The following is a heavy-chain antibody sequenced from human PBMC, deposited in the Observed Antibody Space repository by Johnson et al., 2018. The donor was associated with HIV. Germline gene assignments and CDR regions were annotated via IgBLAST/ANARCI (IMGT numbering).Heavy chain of an antibody. D-gene: IGHD1-1*01. Sequence: VQLVESGGGLVQPGGSLRLSCAASGFTFSTHWMTWVRQAPGKGLEWVANIKQEGSVKYYVDSVKGRFTIARDNAKSSLYLQMNSLRAEDTAVYYCAKTNLWGQGTMVTVSS. CDR2: IKQEGSVK. J-gene: IGHJ3*01. CDR3: AKTNL. CDR1: GFTFSTHW. V-gene: IGHV3-7*01.